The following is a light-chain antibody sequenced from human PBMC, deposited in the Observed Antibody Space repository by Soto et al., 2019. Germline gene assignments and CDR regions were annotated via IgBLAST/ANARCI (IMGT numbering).Light chain of an antibody. CDR3: QQYGSSPLA. J-gene: IGKJ4*01. V-gene: IGKV3-20*01. Sequence: EIVLTQSPGTLSLSPGERATLSCRASQSVRNNYLAWYQQKPGQAPRFLIYDASSRATGIPDRFSGSGFGTDFPLTISRLEPEDFAVYYCQQYGSSPLAFGGTTKVDIK. CDR1: QSVRNNY. CDR2: DAS.